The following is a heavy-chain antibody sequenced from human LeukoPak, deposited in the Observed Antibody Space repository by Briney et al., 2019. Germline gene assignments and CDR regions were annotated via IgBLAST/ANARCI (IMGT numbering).Heavy chain of an antibody. CDR2: ISSSGSTI. Sequence: GGSLRLSCAASGFTFSSYSMNWVRQAPGKGLEWVSYISSSGSTIYYADSVKGRFTISRDNAKNSLYFHMIRLRAQDTAVYYCASIRIDYWGQETLVTVSS. CDR3: ASIRIDY. J-gene: IGHJ4*02. V-gene: IGHV3-48*04. CDR1: GFTFSSYS.